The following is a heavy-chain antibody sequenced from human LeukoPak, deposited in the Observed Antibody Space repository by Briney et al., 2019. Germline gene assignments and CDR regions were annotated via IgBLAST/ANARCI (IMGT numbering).Heavy chain of an antibody. CDR1: GGSFSDYY. CDR3: ARGDLLVVTVSRPDTWFDP. Sequence: SETLSLTCAVYGGSFSDYYRSWIRQPPGKGLEWIAEINHRGGTKYNPSLKSRVTISVDTSKNQFSLKLTSVTAADTAVYYCARGDLLVVTVSRPDTWFDPWVQGTLVTVSS. CDR2: INHRGGT. D-gene: IGHD2-21*02. J-gene: IGHJ5*02. V-gene: IGHV4-34*01.